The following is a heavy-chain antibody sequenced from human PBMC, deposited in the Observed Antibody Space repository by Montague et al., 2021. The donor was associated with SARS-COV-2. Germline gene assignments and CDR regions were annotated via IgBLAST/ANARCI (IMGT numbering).Heavy chain of an antibody. J-gene: IGHJ6*02. D-gene: IGHD3-3*02. Sequence: SLRLSCAASGFTCSSYAMHWVRQAPGKGLEWVAVISYDGSNKYYADSVKGRFTISRDNSKNTLYLQMNSLRAEDTAVYYCARELILQYGMDVWGQGTTVTVSS. CDR1: GFTCSSYA. V-gene: IGHV3-30*04. CDR2: ISYDGSNK. CDR3: ARELILQYGMDV.